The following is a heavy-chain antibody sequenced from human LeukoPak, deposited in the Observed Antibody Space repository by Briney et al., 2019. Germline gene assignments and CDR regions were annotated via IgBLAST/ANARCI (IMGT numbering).Heavy chain of an antibody. V-gene: IGHV7-4-1*02. J-gene: IGHJ3*01. CDR2: INTDSGNP. CDR3: ARAGLTGSKVAFDV. Sequence: GASVKVSCKTSGYTFTNYPVNWVRQAPGQGLEWMGWINTDSGNPTYGQGFTGRFVFSLDTSVSTAYLQITSLKAEDTAVYYCARAGLTGSKVAFDVWGQGTMVTVSS. D-gene: IGHD1-20*01. CDR1: GYTFTNYP.